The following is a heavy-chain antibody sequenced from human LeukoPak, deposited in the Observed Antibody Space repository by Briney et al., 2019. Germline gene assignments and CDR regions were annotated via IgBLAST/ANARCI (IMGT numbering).Heavy chain of an antibody. J-gene: IGHJ4*02. CDR1: GFTFSSYS. CDR2: ISSSSGTI. V-gene: IGHV3-48*04. CDR3: ARGRAVAGTGGTCLNYFDY. Sequence: GGSLRLPCAASGFTFSSYSMNWVRQAPGEGLEWVSYISSSSGTIYYADSVKGRFTISRDNAKNSLYLQMNSLRAEDTAVYYCARGRAVAGTGGTCLNYFDYWGQGTLVTVSS. D-gene: IGHD6-19*01.